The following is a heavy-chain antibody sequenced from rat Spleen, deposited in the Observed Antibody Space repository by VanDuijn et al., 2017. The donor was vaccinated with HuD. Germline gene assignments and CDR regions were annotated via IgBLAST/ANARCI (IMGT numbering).Heavy chain of an antibody. Sequence: EVKLVESGGGLVQPGRSLKLSCAASGFNFNDYWMGWVRQAPGKGLEWIGEINKDSSTIKYTPSLKEKLTISRDNAQHTLYLQMSKLGSEDTGIYYCVREAFGVDYWGQGVMVTVSS. CDR3: VREAFGVDY. D-gene: IGHD4-3*01. CDR1: GFNFNDYW. V-gene: IGHV4-2*01. J-gene: IGHJ2*01. CDR2: INKDSSTI.